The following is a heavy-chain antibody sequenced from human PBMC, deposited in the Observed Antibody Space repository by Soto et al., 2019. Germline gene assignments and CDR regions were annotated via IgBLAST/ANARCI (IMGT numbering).Heavy chain of an antibody. CDR2: ISAYNGNT. J-gene: IGHJ4*02. Sequence: QVQPVQSGAEVKKPGASVKVACKAAGYTFTSNGISWVRQAPGQGREWTGWISAYNGNTNYAQKLQGRVTMTTDTSTSTAYMELRSLRSDDTAVYYCARDYMVRGVTNFDYWGQGTLVTVSS. CDR3: ARDYMVRGVTNFDY. V-gene: IGHV1-18*01. CDR1: GYTFTSNG. D-gene: IGHD3-10*01.